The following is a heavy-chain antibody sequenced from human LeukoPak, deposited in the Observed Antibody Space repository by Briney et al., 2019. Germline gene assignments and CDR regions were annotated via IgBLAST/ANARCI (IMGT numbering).Heavy chain of an antibody. CDR2: FDPEDGET. CDR3: ATTHYSGWHPPGFDY. Sequence: ASVNVSCKVSGYTLTELSMHWVRQAPGKGLEWMGGFDPEDGETIYAQKFQGRVTMTEDTSTDTAYMELSSLRSEDTAVYYCATTHYSGWHPPGFDYWGQGTLVTVSS. D-gene: IGHD6-19*01. V-gene: IGHV1-24*01. CDR1: GYTLTELS. J-gene: IGHJ4*02.